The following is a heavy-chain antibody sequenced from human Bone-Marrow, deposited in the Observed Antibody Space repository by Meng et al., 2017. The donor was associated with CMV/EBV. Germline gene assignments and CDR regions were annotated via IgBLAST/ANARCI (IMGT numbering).Heavy chain of an antibody. Sequence: GESLKISCAASGFTFSSYAMHWVRQAPGKGLEWVAVISYDGGNKYYADSVKGRFTISRDNSKNTLYLQMNSLRAEDTAVYYCASETGDGGYFDYWGQGTLVTVSS. CDR3: ASETGDGGYFDY. V-gene: IGHV3-30*04. D-gene: IGHD7-27*01. CDR2: ISYDGGNK. J-gene: IGHJ4*02. CDR1: GFTFSSYA.